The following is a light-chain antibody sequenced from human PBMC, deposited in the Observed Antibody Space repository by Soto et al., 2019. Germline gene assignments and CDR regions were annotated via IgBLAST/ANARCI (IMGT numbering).Light chain of an antibody. CDR1: QTVSGSY. CDR3: QHYGSSPWT. CDR2: DAS. Sequence: EFVLTQSAGTLSLSPGERATLSCRASQTVSGSYLAWFQQKPGQAPRLLIYDASTRAAGVPDRFSGSGSGTDFSLTINRLEPEDFAVYYCQHYGSSPWTFGQGTKVEIK. V-gene: IGKV3-20*01. J-gene: IGKJ1*01.